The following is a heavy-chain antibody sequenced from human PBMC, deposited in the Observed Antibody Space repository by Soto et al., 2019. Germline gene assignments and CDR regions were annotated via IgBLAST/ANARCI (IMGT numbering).Heavy chain of an antibody. J-gene: IGHJ6*02. CDR1: GGSISSGGYS. CDR2: IYHSGST. Sequence: HLQLQESGSGLVKPSQTLSLTCAVSGGSISSGGYSWSWIRQPPGKGLEWIGYIYHSGSTYYNPSLKSRVTVSVDRSKNQFSLKLSSVTAADTAVYYCARVPDVWGQGTTVTVSS. CDR3: ARVPDV. V-gene: IGHV4-30-2*01.